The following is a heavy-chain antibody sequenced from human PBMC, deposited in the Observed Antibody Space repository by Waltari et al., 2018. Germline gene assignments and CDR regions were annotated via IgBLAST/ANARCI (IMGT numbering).Heavy chain of an antibody. J-gene: IGHJ4*02. Sequence: QVQLVQSGAEVKKPGSSVKVSCKASGGTFSSYAISWVRQAPGQGLEWMGGIIPILGIANYGQKVQGRVTITADESTSTAYMELSSLRSEDTAVYYCAREGRYYYDSSGYYHFDYWGQGTLVTVSS. CDR3: AREGRYYYDSSGYYHFDY. CDR2: IIPILGIA. D-gene: IGHD3-22*01. V-gene: IGHV1-69*04. CDR1: GGTFSSYA.